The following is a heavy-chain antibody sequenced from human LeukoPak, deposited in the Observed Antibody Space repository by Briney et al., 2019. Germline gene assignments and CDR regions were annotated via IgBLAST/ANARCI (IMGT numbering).Heavy chain of an antibody. CDR2: IYHSGST. CDR3: ARSVLRYFDWSMGGSYFDY. CDR1: GYSISSGDY. J-gene: IGHJ4*02. Sequence: SETLSLTCAVSGYSISSGDYWGWIRPPPGKGLEWMGSIYHSGSTYYNPSLKSRVTISADTSKNQFSLKLSSVTAADTAVYYCARSVLRYFDWSMGGSYFDYWGQGTLVTVSS. V-gene: IGHV4-38-2*01. D-gene: IGHD3-9*01.